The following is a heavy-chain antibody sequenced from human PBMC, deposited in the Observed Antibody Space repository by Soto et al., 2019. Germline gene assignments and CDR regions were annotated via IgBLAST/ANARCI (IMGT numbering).Heavy chain of an antibody. CDR3: ARQRVLSTNMFITSFDP. D-gene: IGHD3-10*02. V-gene: IGHV4-39*01. Sequence: SETLSLTCSLSGGSINSSDHFWGWIRQTPGKGLEWIGSVYYTDTTYYNPSLKSPVTISVETSRNTFSLKVNSVTAADTGIYYWARQRVLSTNMFITSFDPWGQGTLVTVSS. CDR1: GGSINSSDHF. CDR2: VYYTDTT. J-gene: IGHJ5*02.